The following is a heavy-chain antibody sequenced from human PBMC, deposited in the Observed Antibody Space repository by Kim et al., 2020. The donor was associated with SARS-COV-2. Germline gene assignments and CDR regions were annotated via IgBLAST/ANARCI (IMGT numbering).Heavy chain of an antibody. V-gene: IGHV1-3*01. J-gene: IGHJ4*02. CDR2: INAGIGNT. CDR3: ARNDQPQYHFDY. D-gene: IGHD1-1*01. Sequence: ASVKVSCKASGYTFTNYAIHWVRQAPGQRLEWMGWINAGIGNTKYSQKFQGRVTITRDTSASTAYMELSSLTSEDTAVYYCARNDQPQYHFDYWGQGTLVTVSS. CDR1: GYTFTNYA.